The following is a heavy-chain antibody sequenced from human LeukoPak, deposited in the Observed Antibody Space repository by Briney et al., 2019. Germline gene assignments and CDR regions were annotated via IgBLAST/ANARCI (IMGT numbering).Heavy chain of an antibody. J-gene: IGHJ3*01. Sequence: SETLSLTCSVSGGSISSYYWSWIRQPPGKGLEWIGYIYYSGSTNYNPSLKSRVTISVDTSKNQFSLKVSSVTAADTAVYYCARGLLDGYTHPAAFDFWGRGTMVTVSS. D-gene: IGHD5-24*01. CDR3: ARGLLDGYTHPAAFDF. CDR2: IYYSGST. CDR1: GGSISSYY. V-gene: IGHV4-59*01.